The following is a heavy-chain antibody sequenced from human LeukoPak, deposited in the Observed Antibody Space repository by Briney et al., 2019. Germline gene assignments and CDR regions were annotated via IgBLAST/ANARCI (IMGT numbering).Heavy chain of an antibody. V-gene: IGHV3-23*01. J-gene: IGHJ4*02. CDR3: AKSYGSGSYYPFDY. CDR2: ISGSGGST. D-gene: IGHD3-10*01. CDR1: GFTFSSYG. Sequence: PGGTLRLSCAASGFTFSSYGMSWVRQAPGKGLEWVSAISGSGGSTYYADSVKGRFTISRDNSKNTLYLQMNSLRAEDTAVYYCAKSYGSGSYYPFDYWGQGTLVTVSS.